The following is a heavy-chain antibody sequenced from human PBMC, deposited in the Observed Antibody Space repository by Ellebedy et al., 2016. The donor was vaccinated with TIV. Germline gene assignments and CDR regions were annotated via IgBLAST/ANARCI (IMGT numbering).Heavy chain of an antibody. CDR1: GFTFSSYS. Sequence: GESLKISXAASGFTFSSYSMNWVRQAPGKGLEWVSSISSSSSYIYYADSVKGRFTISRDNAKNSLYLQMNSLRAEDTAVYYCARGGRGLLWFGELGWGQGTLVTVSS. CDR3: ARGGRGLLWFGELG. V-gene: IGHV3-21*01. CDR2: ISSSSSYI. J-gene: IGHJ4*02. D-gene: IGHD3-10*01.